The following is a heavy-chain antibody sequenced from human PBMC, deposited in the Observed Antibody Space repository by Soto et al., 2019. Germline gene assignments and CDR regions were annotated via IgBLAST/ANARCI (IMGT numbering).Heavy chain of an antibody. CDR3: AREEDCSDGICYSEYFQR. D-gene: IGHD2-15*01. CDR1: GYIFTAYS. Sequence: ASVKVSCKASGYIFTAYSMHWVRQAPGQGLEWMGVVNPSGGSTNYAQKFQGRITMTRDTSTSTVYMDLSSLTSEDTAVYYCAREEDCSDGICYSEYFQRWGQGTLVTVSS. J-gene: IGHJ1*01. V-gene: IGHV1-46*01. CDR2: VNPSGGST.